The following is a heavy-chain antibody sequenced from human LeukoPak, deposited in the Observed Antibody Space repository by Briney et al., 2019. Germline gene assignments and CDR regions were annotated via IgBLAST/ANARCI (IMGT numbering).Heavy chain of an antibody. CDR1: GYTFTGYY. CDR3: MRDLGVDGLNYFDY. CDR2: INPNSGGT. Sequence: ASVKVSCKASGYTFTGYYMHWVRQAPGQGLEWMGWINPNSGGTNYAQKFQGRVTMTRDTSISTVYMELSRLRSDDTAVYYCMRDLGVDGLNYFDYWGQGTLVTVSS. V-gene: IGHV1-2*02. J-gene: IGHJ4*02. D-gene: IGHD5-24*01.